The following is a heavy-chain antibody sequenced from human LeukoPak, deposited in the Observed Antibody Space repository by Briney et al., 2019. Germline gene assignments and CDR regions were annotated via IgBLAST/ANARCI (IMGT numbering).Heavy chain of an antibody. CDR3: ARDLAAAAYKGAFDY. J-gene: IGHJ4*02. Sequence: PGGSLRLSCAASGFIFTSYWMSWVRQAPGKGLEWVANINQDGREKNYVDSVKGRFTISRDNAKNSLYLQMNSLRAEDTAVYYCARDLAAAAYKGAFDYWGQGTLVTVSS. V-gene: IGHV3-7*01. D-gene: IGHD6-13*01. CDR2: INQDGREK. CDR1: GFIFTSYW.